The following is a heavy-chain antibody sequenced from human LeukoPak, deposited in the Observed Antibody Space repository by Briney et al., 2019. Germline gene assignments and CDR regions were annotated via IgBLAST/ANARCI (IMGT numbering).Heavy chain of an antibody. V-gene: IGHV3-11*04. CDR2: ISSSGSTI. J-gene: IGHJ6*03. D-gene: IGHD6-19*01. CDR3: SAMYSSGWYRYYYYMDV. Sequence: GXSLXLSCAASGFTFSDYYMSWIRQAPGKGLEWVSYISSSGSTIYYADSVKGRFTISRDNDKNSLYLKMNRLRAEDTAVYYCSAMYSSGWYRYYYYMDVWGKGTTVTVSS. CDR1: GFTFSDYY.